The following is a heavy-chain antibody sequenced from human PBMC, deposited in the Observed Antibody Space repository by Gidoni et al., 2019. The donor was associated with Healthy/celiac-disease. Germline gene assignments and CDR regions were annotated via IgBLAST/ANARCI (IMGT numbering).Heavy chain of an antibody. D-gene: IGHD3-9*01. CDR2: ISSSSSTI. V-gene: IGHV3-48*02. CDR1: GFPLTCYN. Sequence: EVQLVSSGGGLVQPGGSLRISCAALGFPLTCYNMNWVRQAPGKGLEWVSYISSSSSTIYYADSVKGRFTISRDNAKNSLYLQMNSLRDEDTAVYYCARDRGWVGRYFDWLYYGMDVWGQGTTVTVSS. CDR3: ARDRGWVGRYFDWLYYGMDV. J-gene: IGHJ6*02.